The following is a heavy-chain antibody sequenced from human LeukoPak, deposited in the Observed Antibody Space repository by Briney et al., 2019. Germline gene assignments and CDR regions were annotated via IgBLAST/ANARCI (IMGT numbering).Heavy chain of an antibody. V-gene: IGHV3-30-3*01. CDR1: GFTFSIYS. CDR3: ARDRATVITPNYYYYYGMDV. Sequence: GSLRLSCAASGFTFSIYSMHWVRQAPGKGLEWVAVISYDGSNKNYADSVKGRFTISRDNSKNTLYLQMNSLRGEDTAVYYCARDRATVITPNYYYYYGMDVWGQGTTVTVSS. D-gene: IGHD4-11*01. CDR2: ISYDGSNK. J-gene: IGHJ6*02.